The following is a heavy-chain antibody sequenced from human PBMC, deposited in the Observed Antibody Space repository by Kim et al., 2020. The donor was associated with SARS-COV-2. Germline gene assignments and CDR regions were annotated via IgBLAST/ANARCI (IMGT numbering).Heavy chain of an antibody. Sequence: SETLSLTCAVYGGSFSGYYWSWIRQPPGKGLEWIGEINHSGSTNYNPSLKSRVTISVDTSKNQFSLKLSSVTAADTAVYYCARARRSYGYIPSYYYYGMDVWGQGTTVTVSS. J-gene: IGHJ6*02. CDR3: ARARRSYGYIPSYYYYGMDV. CDR2: INHSGST. D-gene: IGHD5-18*01. V-gene: IGHV4-34*01. CDR1: GGSFSGYY.